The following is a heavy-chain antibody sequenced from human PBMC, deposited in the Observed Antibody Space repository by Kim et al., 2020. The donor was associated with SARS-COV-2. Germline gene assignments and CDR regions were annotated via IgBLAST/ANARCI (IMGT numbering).Heavy chain of an antibody. V-gene: IGHV4-39*01. J-gene: IGHJ2*01. CDR3: ARLRYYYGSGHYWYFDL. Sequence: SETLSLTCTVPGGSISSSSYYWGWIRQPPGKGLEWIGSIYYSGSTYYNPSLKSRVTISVDTSKNQFSLKLSSVTAADTAVYYCARLRYYYGSGHYWYFDLWGRGTLVTVSS. CDR2: IYYSGST. CDR1: GGSISSSSYY. D-gene: IGHD3-10*01.